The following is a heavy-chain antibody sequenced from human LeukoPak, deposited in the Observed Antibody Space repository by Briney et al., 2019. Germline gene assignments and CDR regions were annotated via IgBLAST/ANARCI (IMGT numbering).Heavy chain of an antibody. Sequence: PGGSLRLSCAASGFTFSSYEMNWVRQAPGKGLEWVSYISSSGSTIYYADSVKGRFTISRDNAKNSLYLQMNSLRAEDTAVYYCARADYYGSGSLGYWGQGTLVTVSS. CDR1: GFTFSSYE. V-gene: IGHV3-48*03. CDR2: ISSSGSTI. J-gene: IGHJ4*02. D-gene: IGHD3-10*01. CDR3: ARADYYGSGSLGY.